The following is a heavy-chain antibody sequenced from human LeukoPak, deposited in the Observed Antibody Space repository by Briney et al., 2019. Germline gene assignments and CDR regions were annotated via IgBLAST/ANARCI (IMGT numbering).Heavy chain of an antibody. D-gene: IGHD2-2*01. CDR2: INPNSGGT. J-gene: IGHJ4*02. Sequence: GASVKVSCKASGYTFTGYYMHWVRQAPGQGLEWMGWINPNSGGTNYAQKFQGRVTMTRDTSISTAYMELSRLRSDDTAVYYCARVGYCSSTSCYEIDYGGQGTLVTVSS. CDR3: ARVGYCSSTSCYEIDY. V-gene: IGHV1-2*02. CDR1: GYTFTGYY.